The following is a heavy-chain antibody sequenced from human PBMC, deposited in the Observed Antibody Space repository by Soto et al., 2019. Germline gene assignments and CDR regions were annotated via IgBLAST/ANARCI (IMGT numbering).Heavy chain of an antibody. Sequence: SETLSLTCTVSGGSISSYYWSWIRQPPGKGLEWIGYIYYSGSTNYNPSLKSRVTISVDTSKNQFSLKLSSVTAADTAVYYCARGYYYDSSGYYWFDPWGQGTLVTVSS. CDR1: GGSISSYY. CDR3: ARGYYYDSSGYYWFDP. J-gene: IGHJ5*02. V-gene: IGHV4-59*01. D-gene: IGHD3-22*01. CDR2: IYYSGST.